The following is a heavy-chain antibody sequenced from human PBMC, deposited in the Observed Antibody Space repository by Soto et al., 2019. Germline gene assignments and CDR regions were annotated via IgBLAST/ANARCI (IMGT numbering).Heavy chain of an antibody. V-gene: IGHV4-34*01. J-gene: IGHJ4*02. Sequence: SETLSLTXAVYGGSFSGYYWSWIRQPPGKGLEWIGEINHSGSTNYNPSLKSRVTISVDTSKNQFSLKLSSVTAADTAVYYCARGKGDYVSRLDYWGQGTLVTVSS. CDR1: GGSFSGYY. CDR3: ARGKGDYVSRLDY. D-gene: IGHD4-17*01. CDR2: INHSGST.